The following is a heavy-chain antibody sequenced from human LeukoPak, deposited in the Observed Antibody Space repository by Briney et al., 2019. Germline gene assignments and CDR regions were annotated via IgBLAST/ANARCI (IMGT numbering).Heavy chain of an antibody. CDR3: ARVFGVVTDFLDAFDI. CDR2: MNPNSGNT. D-gene: IGHD3-3*01. V-gene: IGHV1-8*03. CDR1: GYTFTSYD. Sequence: ASVKVSCKASGYTFTSYDINWVRQATGQGLEWMGWMNPNSGNTGYAQKFQGRVTITRNTSISTAYMELSSLRSEDTAVYYCARVFGVVTDFLDAFDIWGQGTMVTVSS. J-gene: IGHJ3*02.